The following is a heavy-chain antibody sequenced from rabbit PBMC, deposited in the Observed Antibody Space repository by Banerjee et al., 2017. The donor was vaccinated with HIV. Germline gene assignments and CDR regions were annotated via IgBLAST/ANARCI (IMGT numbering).Heavy chain of an antibody. J-gene: IGHJ4*01. CDR2: IGAGSSGTT. V-gene: IGHV1S40*01. CDR3: ARDLAGVTGWNFGL. Sequence: QSLQESGGGLFQPGGSLALTCKASGFTLSSYWMWWVRQAPGKGLEWIACIGAGSSGTTYYASWAKGRFTISKTSSTTVTLQMTSLTAADTATYFCARDLAGVTGWNFGLWGQGTLVTVS. D-gene: IGHD4-1*01. CDR1: GFTLSSYW.